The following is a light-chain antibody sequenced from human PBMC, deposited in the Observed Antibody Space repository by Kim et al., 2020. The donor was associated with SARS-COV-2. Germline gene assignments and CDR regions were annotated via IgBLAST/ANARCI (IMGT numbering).Light chain of an antibody. V-gene: IGLV6-57*02. CDR2: EDN. J-gene: IGLJ3*02. CDR1: SGSIASNY. CDR3: QSYDSSNQV. Sequence: GKTVTLSCPGSSGSIASNYVQWYQQRPGSAPTTVIYEDNQRPSGVPDRFSGSIDSSSNSASLTISGLKTEDEADYYCQSYDSSNQVFGGGTQLTVL.